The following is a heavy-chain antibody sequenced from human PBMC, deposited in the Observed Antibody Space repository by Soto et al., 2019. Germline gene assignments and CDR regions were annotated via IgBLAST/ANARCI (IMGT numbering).Heavy chain of an antibody. CDR2: INSDGSST. CDR1: GFTFSNYW. D-gene: IGHD3-22*01. V-gene: IGHV3-74*01. Sequence: EVQLVESGGGLVQPGGSLRLSCAASGFTFSNYWMHWVRQAPGKGLVWVSRINSDGSSTSYADSVKGRFTISRDNAKNTLYLQMNSLRAEDTAVYYCARGDYYDPPYYYGMDVWGQGTTVTVSS. CDR3: ARGDYYDPPYYYGMDV. J-gene: IGHJ6*02.